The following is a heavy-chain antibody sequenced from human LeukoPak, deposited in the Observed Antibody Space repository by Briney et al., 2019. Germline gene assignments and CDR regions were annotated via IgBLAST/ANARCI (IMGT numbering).Heavy chain of an antibody. Sequence: SETLSLTRTVSGDSISTSNSYWGWTRHPPGRGLEWIGSIYYSGNTYYHPSLNSRVNISVDTSKNQFSLTLSSVTAADTGVYYCARANIVVVVAELLNWFDPWGQGTLVTVSS. CDR1: GDSISTSNSY. CDR3: ARANIVVVVAELLNWFDP. J-gene: IGHJ5*02. D-gene: IGHD2-15*01. CDR2: IYYSGNT. V-gene: IGHV4-39*07.